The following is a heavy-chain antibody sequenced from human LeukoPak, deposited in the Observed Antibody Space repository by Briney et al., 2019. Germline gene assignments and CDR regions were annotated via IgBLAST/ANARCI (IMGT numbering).Heavy chain of an antibody. D-gene: IGHD6-13*01. CDR3: ASSESSWYYFDY. CDR2: IIPIFGTA. Sequence: SVKVSCKASGGTFSSYAISWVRQAPGQGLEWMGGIIPIFGTANYAQKFQGRVTITTDESTSTAYMELSSLRSEDTAVYYCASSESSWYYFDYWGQGTLVTVSS. V-gene: IGHV1-69*05. J-gene: IGHJ4*02. CDR1: GGTFSSYA.